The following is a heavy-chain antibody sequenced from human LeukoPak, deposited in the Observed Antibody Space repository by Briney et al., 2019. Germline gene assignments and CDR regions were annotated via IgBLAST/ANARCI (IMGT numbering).Heavy chain of an antibody. D-gene: IGHD3-16*01. Sequence: GGSLRLSCAASGSTFSSYWMHWVRQAPGKGLVWVSRVNTDGSTPTYADSVKGRFTISRDNAKNTLYLQMNSLRAEDTAVYYCARDRGSYSDYWGQGTLVTVSS. V-gene: IGHV3-74*01. CDR1: GSTFSSYW. CDR3: ARDRGSYSDY. CDR2: VNTDGSTP. J-gene: IGHJ4*02.